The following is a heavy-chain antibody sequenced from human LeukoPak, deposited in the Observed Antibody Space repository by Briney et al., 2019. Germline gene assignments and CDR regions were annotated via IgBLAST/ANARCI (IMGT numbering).Heavy chain of an antibody. CDR1: GFTYSSYA. D-gene: IGHD3-10*01. CDR3: VKGGEFAGSGAFDV. J-gene: IGHJ3*01. CDR2: INSNGGNT. V-gene: IGHV3-64D*06. Sequence: GGSLRHSRLASGFTYSSYAIHWVRQAPGKGLEYVSAINSNGGNTYYADSVKGRFTICRDNSKNPQYLQMSRLRAEDTAVYYCVKGGEFAGSGAFDVWGQGTMVTVSS.